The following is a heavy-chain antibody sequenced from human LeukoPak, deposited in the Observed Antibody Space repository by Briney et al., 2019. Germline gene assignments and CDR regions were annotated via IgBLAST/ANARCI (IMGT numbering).Heavy chain of an antibody. CDR1: GYTFTSYY. CDR2: INPSGGST. D-gene: IGHD6-13*01. Sequence: ASVKVSCKASGYTFTSYYMHWVRQAPGRGLEWMGIINPSGGSTSYAQKFQGRVTMTRDMSTSTVYMELSSLRSEDTAMYYCARARGSSRPFDYWGQGTLVTVSS. CDR3: ARARGSSRPFDY. J-gene: IGHJ4*02. V-gene: IGHV1-46*01.